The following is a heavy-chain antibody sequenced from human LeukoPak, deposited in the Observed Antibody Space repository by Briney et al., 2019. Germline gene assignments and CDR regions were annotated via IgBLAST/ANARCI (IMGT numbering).Heavy chain of an antibody. Sequence: GGSLRLSCAASGFTFSSYGMSWVRQAPGKGLEWVSAISGSGGSTYYADSVKGRFTISRDNSKNTLYLQMNSLRAEDTAVYYCARWRYQLLATCNDYWGQGTLVTVSS. J-gene: IGHJ4*02. D-gene: IGHD2-2*01. CDR3: ARWRYQLLATCNDY. V-gene: IGHV3-23*01. CDR1: GFTFSSYG. CDR2: ISGSGGST.